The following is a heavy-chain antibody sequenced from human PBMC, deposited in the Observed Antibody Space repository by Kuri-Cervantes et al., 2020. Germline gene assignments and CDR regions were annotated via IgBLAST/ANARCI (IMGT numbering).Heavy chain of an antibody. J-gene: IGHJ6*03. D-gene: IGHD2-2*01. Sequence: SGPTLVKPTQTLTLTCTFSGFSLNTSEMCVSWVRQPPGKGLEWIGEIHHSGTTYYNPSLKSRITISVDTSKNQFSLKLSSVTAADTAVYYCARARPSSTSFVAHYYYYMDVWGKGTTVTVSS. V-gene: IGHV4-4*02. CDR3: ARARPSSTSFVAHYYYYMDV. CDR2: IHHSGTT. CDR1: GFSLNTSEM.